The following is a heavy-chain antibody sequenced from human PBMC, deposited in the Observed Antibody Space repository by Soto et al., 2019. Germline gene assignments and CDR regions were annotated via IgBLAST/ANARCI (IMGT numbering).Heavy chain of an antibody. J-gene: IGHJ4*02. V-gene: IGHV3-66*01. CDR1: GFTISSNY. Sequence: EVQLVESGGGLVQPGGSLRLSCAVTGFTISSNYMNWVRQAPGKGLEWVSVMYAAGSTYYEVYVKGRFNISRDNSKNTVYLQMNSLRGEYTAVYYCARGSNSNDWNLFDYWGQGTLVTVSS. D-gene: IGHD1-1*01. CDR3: ARGSNSNDWNLFDY. CDR2: MYAAGST.